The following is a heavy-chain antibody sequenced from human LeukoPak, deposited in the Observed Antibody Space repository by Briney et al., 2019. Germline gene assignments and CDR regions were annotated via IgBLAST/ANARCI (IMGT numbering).Heavy chain of an antibody. CDR3: ARGMVIGAPDYFDY. CDR1: GFIFSRHA. CDR2: IGYDGTHK. V-gene: IGHV3-30*04. J-gene: IGHJ4*02. Sequence: PGGSLRLSCTASGFIFSRHAMHWVRQAPGNGLEWVAVIGYDGTHKYYADSVKGRFTISRDDSKNTLYPQMDSLRTEDTAVYYCARGMVIGAPDYFDYWGQGTLVTVSS. D-gene: IGHD2/OR15-2a*01.